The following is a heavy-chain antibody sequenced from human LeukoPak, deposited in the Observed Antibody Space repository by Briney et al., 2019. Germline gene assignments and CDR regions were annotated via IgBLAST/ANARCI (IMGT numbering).Heavy chain of an antibody. Sequence: PGGSLRLSCAASGFTFSSYGMRWVRQAPGKGLEWVAVISYDGSNKYYADSVKGRFTISRDNSKNTLYLQMNSLRAEDTAVYYCAKERNSYYYYGMDVWGQGTLVTVSS. J-gene: IGHJ6*02. D-gene: IGHD4-23*01. V-gene: IGHV3-30*18. CDR1: GFTFSSYG. CDR3: AKERNSYYYYGMDV. CDR2: ISYDGSNK.